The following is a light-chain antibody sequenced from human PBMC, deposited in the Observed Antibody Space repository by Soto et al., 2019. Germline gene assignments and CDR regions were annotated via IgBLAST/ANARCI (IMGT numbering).Light chain of an antibody. V-gene: IGLV2-14*01. J-gene: IGLJ1*01. CDR2: DVS. Sequence: QSALTQPASVSGSPGQSITISCTGTSSDVGGYNYVSWYQQYPGKAPKIMIYDVSNRPSVVSNRFTGSKSGNTASLTIAGLQAEYEADYYCTSYTTSSTLVFGTGTKLNVL. CDR1: SSDVGGYNY. CDR3: TSYTTSSTLV.